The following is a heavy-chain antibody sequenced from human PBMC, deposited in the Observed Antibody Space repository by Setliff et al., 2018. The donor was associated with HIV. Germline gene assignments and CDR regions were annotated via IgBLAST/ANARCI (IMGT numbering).Heavy chain of an antibody. CDR3: ARAYYYDSSGYPTSYYVDY. V-gene: IGHV3-7*01. CDR2: IKEDGSEK. J-gene: IGHJ4*02. D-gene: IGHD3-22*01. Sequence: GGSLRLSCAASGFDFSGFWMSWARQAPGKGLEWVANIKEDGSEKYYVDSVKGRFTIARDNSKDTLYLQMNSLRAEDTAIYYCARAYYYDSSGYPTSYYVDYWGQGALVTVSS. CDR1: GFDFSGFW.